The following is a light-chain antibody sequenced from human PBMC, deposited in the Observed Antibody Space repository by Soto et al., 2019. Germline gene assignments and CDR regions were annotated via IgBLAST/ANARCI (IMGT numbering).Light chain of an antibody. CDR3: QSYDSSLSAHVV. V-gene: IGLV1-40*01. Sequence: HSVRTQPPSLSGAPGQRVTISCTGSSSNIGAGYDVHWYQQLPGTAPKLLIYGNSNRPSGVPDRFSGSKSGTSASLAITGLQAEDEADYYCQSYDSSLSAHVVFGGGTKLTVL. CDR1: SSNIGAGYD. J-gene: IGLJ2*01. CDR2: GNS.